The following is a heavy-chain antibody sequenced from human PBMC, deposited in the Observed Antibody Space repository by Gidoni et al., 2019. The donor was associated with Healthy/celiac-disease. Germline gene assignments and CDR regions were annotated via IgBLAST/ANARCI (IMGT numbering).Heavy chain of an antibody. Sequence: QVQLVESGVGLVKPGGSLRRSCAASGFTSRAYYMSWIRPAPGKGLEWVSYISSSVSTIYYADSVKSRFTISRDNAKNSLYLQMNSLRAEDTAVYYCASHAGWQGPFDYWGQGTLVTVSS. J-gene: IGHJ4*02. CDR3: ASHAGWQGPFDY. CDR2: ISSSVSTI. D-gene: IGHD2-15*01. V-gene: IGHV3-11*01. CDR1: GFTSRAYY.